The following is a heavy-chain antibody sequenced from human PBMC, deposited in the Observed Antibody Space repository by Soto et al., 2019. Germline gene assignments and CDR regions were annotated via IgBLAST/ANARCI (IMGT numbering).Heavy chain of an antibody. V-gene: IGHV1-46*01. CDR3: ARDGLRYNYVY. CDR1: GYTFTTYY. Sequence: GASVKVSCKASGYTFTTYYVHWVRQAPGQGLEWMGRIKASDGTTTYAQSFLGRVAMTRDTSTSTVYMELSSLRSDDTAVYYCARDGLRYNYVYWGQGTLVTVSS. J-gene: IGHJ4*02. CDR2: IKASDGTT. D-gene: IGHD5-18*01.